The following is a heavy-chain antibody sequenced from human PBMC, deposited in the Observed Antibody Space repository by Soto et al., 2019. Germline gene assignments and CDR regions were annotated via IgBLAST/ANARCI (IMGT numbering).Heavy chain of an antibody. J-gene: IGHJ6*02. CDR2: IRSKAYGGTT. Sequence: GVSLRLSCAASGFTFSRYWMSWVRQAPGKGLEWVGFIRSKAYGGTTEYAASVKGRFTISRDDSKSIAYLQMNSLKTEDTAAYYCTRDKVVSSGWYYYYYGMDVWGQGTTVTVSS. V-gene: IGHV3-49*04. D-gene: IGHD6-19*01. CDR1: GFTFSRYW. CDR3: TRDKVVSSGWYYYYYGMDV.